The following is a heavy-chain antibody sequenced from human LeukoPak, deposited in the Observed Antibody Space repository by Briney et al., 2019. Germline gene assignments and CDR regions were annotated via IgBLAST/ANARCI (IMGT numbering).Heavy chain of an antibody. CDR3: ARVNQPYCSGGSCYYKLLFYFDY. V-gene: IGHV4-31*03. CDR2: IYYSGST. CDR1: GGSFSSGSYY. Sequence: PSETLSLTCTVSGGSFSSGSYYWSWIRQHPGKGLEWIGYIYYSGSTYYNPSLKSRVTISVDTSKNQFSLKLSSVTAADTAVYYCARVNQPYCSGGSCYYKLLFYFDYWGQGTLVTVSS. J-gene: IGHJ4*02. D-gene: IGHD2-15*01.